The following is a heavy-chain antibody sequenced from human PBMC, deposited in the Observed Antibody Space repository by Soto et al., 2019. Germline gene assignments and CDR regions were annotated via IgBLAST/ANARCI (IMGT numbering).Heavy chain of an antibody. J-gene: IGHJ4*02. CDR1: DGSFSDYY. CDR2: FKHSGGT. D-gene: IGHD6-19*01. Sequence: QVHLQQWGAGLLKPSETLSLTCGVYDGSFSDYYWSWIRQPPGKGLEWIGEFKHSGGTNYSPSLKSRVTILGDTSNNQFSLKLTSVTAAATAMYYCARQVVGLAVTQDWGQGTLVTVSS. CDR3: ARQVVGLAVTQD. V-gene: IGHV4-34*01.